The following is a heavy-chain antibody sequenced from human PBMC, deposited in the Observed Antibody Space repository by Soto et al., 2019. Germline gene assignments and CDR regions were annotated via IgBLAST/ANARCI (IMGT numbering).Heavy chain of an antibody. CDR1: GFTFSSYN. V-gene: IGHV3-21*04. Sequence: GGSLRLSCAASGFTFSSYNLNWVRQAPGKGLEWVSSISSISSSIYYADSVKGRFTISRDNAKNSLYLQMNSLRAEDTAVYYCAKDIVVVPGPDAFDIWGQGTMVTVSS. CDR2: ISSISSSI. J-gene: IGHJ3*02. D-gene: IGHD2-2*01. CDR3: AKDIVVVPGPDAFDI.